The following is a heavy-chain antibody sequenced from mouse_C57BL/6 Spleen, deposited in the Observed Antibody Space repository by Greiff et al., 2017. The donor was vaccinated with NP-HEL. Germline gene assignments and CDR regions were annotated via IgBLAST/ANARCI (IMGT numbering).Heavy chain of an antibody. CDR3: ARNRGFWYFDV. J-gene: IGHJ1*03. CDR1: GFNIKNTY. V-gene: IGHV1-69*01. Sequence: VQLQQSVAELVRPGASVKLSCTASGFNIKNTYMHWVKQRPGQGLEWIGEIDPSDSYTNYNQKFKGKSTLTVDKSSSTAYMQLSSLTSEDSAVYYCARNRGFWYFDVWGTGTTVTVSS. CDR2: IDPSDSYT.